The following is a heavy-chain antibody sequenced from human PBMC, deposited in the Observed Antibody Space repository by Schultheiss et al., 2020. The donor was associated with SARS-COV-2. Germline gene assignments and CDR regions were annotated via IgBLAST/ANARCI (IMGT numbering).Heavy chain of an antibody. CDR3: SRGRTSVIPSPVLGLGPHYFSYYMDV. J-gene: IGHJ6*03. V-gene: IGHV4-34*01. D-gene: IGHD4-11*01. Sequence: SQTLSLTCAVFGESFSGFSWTWIRQSPGKGLEWIGQVSHSGGTHYSPSLKSRVTISVDTSKSQFSLRLRSVTAADTAIYFCSRGRTSVIPSPVLGLGPHYFSYYMDVWGKGTTVTVSS. CDR1: GESFSGFS. CDR2: VSHSGGT.